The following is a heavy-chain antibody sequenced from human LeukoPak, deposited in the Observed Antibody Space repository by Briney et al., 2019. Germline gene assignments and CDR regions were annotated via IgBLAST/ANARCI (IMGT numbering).Heavy chain of an antibody. J-gene: IGHJ5*02. CDR1: GFTFSSYA. CDR2: ISYDGSNK. V-gene: IGHV3-30-3*01. D-gene: IGHD3-10*01. Sequence: GGSLRLSCAASGFTFSSYAMHWVRQAPGKGLEWVAVISYDGSNKYYADSVKGRFTTSRDTSKSTLYLQLNSLRPEDTAVYYCARDHIPMVQETWFDPWGQGTLVTVSS. CDR3: ARDHIPMVQETWFDP.